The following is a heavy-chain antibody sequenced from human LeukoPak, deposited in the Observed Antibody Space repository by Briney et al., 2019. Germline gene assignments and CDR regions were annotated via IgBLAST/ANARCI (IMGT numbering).Heavy chain of an antibody. CDR1: GGTFSSYA. CDR2: IIPIFGTA. V-gene: IGHV1-69*01. Sequence: SVKVSCKASGGTFSSYAISWVRQAPGQGLEWMGGIIPIFGTANYAQKFQGRVTITADESTSTAYMELSSLRSEDTAVYYCARDNSGYCSGGSCYSVSPPRYFQHWGQGTLVTVSS. D-gene: IGHD2-15*01. J-gene: IGHJ1*01. CDR3: ARDNSGYCSGGSCYSVSPPRYFQH.